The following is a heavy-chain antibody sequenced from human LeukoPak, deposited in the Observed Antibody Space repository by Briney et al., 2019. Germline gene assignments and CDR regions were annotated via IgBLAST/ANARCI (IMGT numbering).Heavy chain of an antibody. CDR2: IIPIFGTA. Sequence: SVKVSCKASGGTFSSYAISWVRQAPGQGLEWMGGIIPIFGTANYAQKSQGRVTITADESTSTAYMELSSLRSEDTAVYYCARVETYYYDSSGQGWFDPWGQGTLVTVSS. V-gene: IGHV1-69*01. CDR1: GGTFSSYA. J-gene: IGHJ5*02. CDR3: ARVETYYYDSSGQGWFDP. D-gene: IGHD3-22*01.